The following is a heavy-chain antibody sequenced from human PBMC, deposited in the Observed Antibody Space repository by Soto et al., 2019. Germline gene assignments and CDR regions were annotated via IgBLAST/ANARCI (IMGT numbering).Heavy chain of an antibody. D-gene: IGHD3-9*01. CDR1: GFSFSSCE. CDR3: ASKIVTPGYHYYDY. V-gene: IGHV3-48*03. CDR2: ISGSGTST. J-gene: IGHJ4*02. Sequence: DVQLVESGGGLVQPGGSLRLSCAASGFSFSSCEMSWVRQAPGKGLEWVSYISGSGTSTQYSDSVKGRFTISRDNAKNSLHLQMNSLGAEDTAFYYCASKIVTPGYHYYDYWGQGTLVTVSS.